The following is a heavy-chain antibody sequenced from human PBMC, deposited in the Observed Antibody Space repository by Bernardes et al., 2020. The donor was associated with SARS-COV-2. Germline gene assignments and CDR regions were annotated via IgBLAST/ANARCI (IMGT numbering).Heavy chain of an antibody. CDR2: ISWNSGSI. J-gene: IGHJ6*02. CDR1: GFTFDDYA. V-gene: IGHV3-9*01. CDR3: ATLSGWYTYYGMDV. D-gene: IGHD6-19*01. Sequence: GGSLRLSCAASGFTFDDYAMHWVRQAPGKGLEWVSGISWNSGSIGYADSVKGRFTISRDNAKNSLYLQMNSLRAEDTALYYCATLSGWYTYYGMDVWGQGTTVTVSS.